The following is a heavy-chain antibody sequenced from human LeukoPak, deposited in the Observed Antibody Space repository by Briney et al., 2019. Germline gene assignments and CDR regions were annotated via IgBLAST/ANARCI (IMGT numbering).Heavy chain of an antibody. J-gene: IGHJ4*02. CDR1: GYTLTELS. CDR2: FDPEDGET. CDR3: ATILSDTLRYDY. D-gene: IGHD3-9*01. V-gene: IGHV1-24*01. Sequence: ASVKVSCTVSGYTLTELSMHWVRQAPGKGLEWMGGFDPEDGETIYAQKFQGRVTMTEDTSTDTAYKELSSLRSEDTAVYYCATILSDTLRYDYWGQGTLVTVSS.